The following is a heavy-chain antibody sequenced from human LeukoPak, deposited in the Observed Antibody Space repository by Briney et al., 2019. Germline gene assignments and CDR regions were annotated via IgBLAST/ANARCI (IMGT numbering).Heavy chain of an antibody. J-gene: IGHJ6*03. Sequence: GGPLRLSCAASGFTFSSYTMKWVRQAPGKGLEWVSYISSSSNTIYYADSVKGRFTISRDNAKNSLYLQMNSLRADDTAVYYCARASGSSSGGWVYYYYMDVWGKGTTVTVSS. V-gene: IGHV3-48*01. CDR2: ISSSSNTI. CDR3: ARASGSSSGGWVYYYYMDV. CDR1: GFTFSSYT. D-gene: IGHD6-6*01.